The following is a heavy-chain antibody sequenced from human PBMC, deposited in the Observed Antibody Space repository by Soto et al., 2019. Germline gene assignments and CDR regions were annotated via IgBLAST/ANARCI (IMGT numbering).Heavy chain of an antibody. D-gene: IGHD3-9*01. V-gene: IGHV3-48*03. Sequence: VGSLRLSCAASGFSFSSCEMSWVRQAPGKGLEWVSYISGSGTSTQYSDSVKVRFTISRDNAKNSLHLQMNSLGAEDTDVYYCASKIVTPGYHYYDYWGQGTLVTVS. CDR2: ISGSGTST. J-gene: IGHJ4*02. CDR1: GFSFSSCE. CDR3: ASKIVTPGYHYYDY.